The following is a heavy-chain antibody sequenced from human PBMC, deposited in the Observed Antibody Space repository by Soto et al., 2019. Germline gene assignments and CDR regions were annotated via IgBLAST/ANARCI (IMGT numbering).Heavy chain of an antibody. CDR1: GFTFSSYG. V-gene: IGHV3-30*18. D-gene: IGHD2-15*01. Sequence: QVQLVESGGGVVQPGRSLRLSCAASGFTFSSYGMHWVRQAPGKGLEWVAVISYDGSNKYYADSVKGRFTISRDNSKNTLYLQMNSLRAEDTAVYYCANDLRPGYSPNYYYGMDVWGQGTTVTVSS. CDR2: ISYDGSNK. CDR3: ANDLRPGYSPNYYYGMDV. J-gene: IGHJ6*02.